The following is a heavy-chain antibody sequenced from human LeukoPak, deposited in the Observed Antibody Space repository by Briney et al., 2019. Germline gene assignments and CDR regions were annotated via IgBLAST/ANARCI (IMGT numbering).Heavy chain of an antibody. CDR1: GFTFSSYS. J-gene: IGHJ4*02. CDR3: ASGYSSGWDYFAY. D-gene: IGHD6-19*01. CDR2: ISSSSSYI. Sequence: GGSLRLSCAASGFTFSSYSMNWVRQAPWKGLVWVSSISSSSSYIYYADSVKGRFTISRDNAKNSLYLQMNSLRAEDTAVYYCASGYSSGWDYFAYWGQGTLVTVSS. V-gene: IGHV3-21*01.